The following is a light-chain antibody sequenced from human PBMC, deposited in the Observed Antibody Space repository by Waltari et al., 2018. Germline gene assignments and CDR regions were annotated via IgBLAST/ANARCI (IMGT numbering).Light chain of an antibody. CDR3: QQYNNWP. J-gene: IGKJ4*01. Sequence: EIVMTQSPATLSVSPGERATLSCRASQSVSSNLAWYQQKPGQAPRLLIYGASTRATGIPARFSGSVSGTEFTLTISSLQSEDFAVYYCQQYNNWPFGGGTKVEIK. CDR1: QSVSSN. CDR2: GAS. V-gene: IGKV3-15*01.